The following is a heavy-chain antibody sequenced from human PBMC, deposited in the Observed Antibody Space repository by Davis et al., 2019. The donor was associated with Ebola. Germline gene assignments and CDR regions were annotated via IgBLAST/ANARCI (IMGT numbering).Heavy chain of an antibody. D-gene: IGHD6-13*01. CDR1: GYTFTGYY. V-gene: IGHV1-2*04. Sequence: ASVKVSCKASGYTFTGYYMHWVRQAPGQGLEWMGWINPNSGGTNYAQKFQGWVTMTRHTSISTAYMELRRLRSDDTAVYYCARERIAAAGTQHYYYFGMDVWGQGTTVTVSS. J-gene: IGHJ6*02. CDR3: ARERIAAAGTQHYYYFGMDV. CDR2: INPNSGGT.